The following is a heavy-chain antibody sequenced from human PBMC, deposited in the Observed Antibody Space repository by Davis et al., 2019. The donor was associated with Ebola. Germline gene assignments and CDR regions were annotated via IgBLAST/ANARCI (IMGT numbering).Heavy chain of an antibody. D-gene: IGHD3-9*01. CDR3: ARESAQRGRFFDWGRYFDY. CDR1: GYTFTASY. J-gene: IGHJ4*02. Sequence: ASVQVSCKAAGYTFTASYIHWVRQAPGQGLEWIGWIKTNSGGTNYEQKFQGCVTMTRDTSISTAYMELNRLKSDDTAVYYCARESAQRGRFFDWGRYFDYLGQGTLVTVSS. CDR2: IKTNSGGT. V-gene: IGHV1-2*04.